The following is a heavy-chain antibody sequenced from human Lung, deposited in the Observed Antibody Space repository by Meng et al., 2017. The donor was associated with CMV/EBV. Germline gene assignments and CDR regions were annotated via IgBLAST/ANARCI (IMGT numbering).Heavy chain of an antibody. J-gene: IGHJ6*02. V-gene: IGHV4-34*01. Sequence: SETLSLXCAVYGGSFSGYYWSWIRQPPGKGLEWIGEINHSGSTNYNPSLKSRVTISVDTSKNQFSLKLSSVTAADTAVYYCARRRDHIVVVPAAISTRKQGYGMDVWGQGTRVTVSS. D-gene: IGHD2-2*01. CDR2: INHSGST. CDR3: ARRRDHIVVVPAAISTRKQGYGMDV. CDR1: GGSFSGYY.